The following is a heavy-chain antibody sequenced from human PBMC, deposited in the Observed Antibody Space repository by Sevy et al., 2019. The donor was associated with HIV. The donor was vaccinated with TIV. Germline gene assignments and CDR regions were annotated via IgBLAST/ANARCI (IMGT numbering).Heavy chain of an antibody. D-gene: IGHD1-26*01. J-gene: IGHJ4*01. V-gene: IGHV3-7*01. CDR3: ARDSPGYGGYSY. CDR2: IKEDGSAK. Sequence: GGSLRLSCAASRFTFKTYWMSWVRQAPGKGLERVGNIKEDGSAKYYADSVRGRFTISRDNAKNSLYLQMSSLRVEDTAVYYCARDSPGYGGYSYWGQGTLVTVSS. CDR1: RFTFKTYW.